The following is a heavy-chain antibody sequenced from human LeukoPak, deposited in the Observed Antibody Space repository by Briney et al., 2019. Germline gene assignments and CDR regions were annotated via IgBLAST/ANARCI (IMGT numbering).Heavy chain of an antibody. D-gene: IGHD2-15*01. Sequence: SETLSLTCTVSSGSISSYYWSWIRQPPGKGLEWIGYIYYSGSTNYNPSLKSRVTISVDTSKNQFSLKLSSVTAADTAVYYCARIHCSGGSCYPDAFDIWGQGTMVTVSS. CDR3: ARIHCSGGSCYPDAFDI. J-gene: IGHJ3*02. CDR2: IYYSGST. CDR1: SGSISSYY. V-gene: IGHV4-59*01.